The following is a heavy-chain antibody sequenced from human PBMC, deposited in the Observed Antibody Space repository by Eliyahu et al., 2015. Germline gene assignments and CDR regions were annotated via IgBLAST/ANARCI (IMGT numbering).Heavy chain of an antibody. V-gene: IGHV4-39*01. D-gene: IGHD3-22*01. CDR3: ARQGRRITMIFRRGENWFDP. Sequence: QLQLQESGPGLVKPSETLSLTCTVSGGSXSSSSYYWGWIRQPPGKGLEWIGSIYYSGSTYYNPSLKSRVTISLDTSKNQFSLKLGSVTAADTAVYYCARQGRRITMIFRRGENWFDPWGQGTLVTVSS. J-gene: IGHJ5*02. CDR1: GGSXSSSSYY. CDR2: IYYSGST.